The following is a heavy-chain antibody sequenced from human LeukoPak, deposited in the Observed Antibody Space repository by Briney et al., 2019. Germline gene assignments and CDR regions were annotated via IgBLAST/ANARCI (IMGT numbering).Heavy chain of an antibody. D-gene: IGHD4/OR15-4a*01. V-gene: IGHV4-59*01. J-gene: IGHJ4*02. CDR2: MYYSGSA. Sequence: SETLSLTCTVSGGSISSYYWSWIRQPPGKGLEWVGYMYYSGSANYNPSLKSRVTMSVDTSKNHFSLNLTSVTAADTAVYYCARGGTQLTFPVWGQGTLVTVSS. CDR3: ARGGTQLTFPV. CDR1: GGSISSYY.